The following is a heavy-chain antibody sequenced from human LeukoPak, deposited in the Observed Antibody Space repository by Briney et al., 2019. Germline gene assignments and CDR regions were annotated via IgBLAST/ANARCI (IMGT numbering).Heavy chain of an antibody. CDR1: GGSISSSSYY. D-gene: IGHD2-15*01. Sequence: SETLSLTCTVSGGSISSSSYYWSWIRQHPGKGLEWIGYIYYSGSTYYNPSLKSRVTISVDTSKNQFSLKLSSVTAADTAVYYCARGEIVVVVAAYYYYYDMDVWGQGTTVTVSS. V-gene: IGHV4-31*03. CDR2: IYYSGST. CDR3: ARGEIVVVVAAYYYYYDMDV. J-gene: IGHJ6*02.